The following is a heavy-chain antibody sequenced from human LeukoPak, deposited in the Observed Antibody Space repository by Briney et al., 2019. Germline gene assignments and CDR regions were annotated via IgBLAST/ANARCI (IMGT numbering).Heavy chain of an antibody. CDR1: GFTFSSYS. CDR3: AKYYYGSGSYYKGLDY. D-gene: IGHD3-10*01. Sequence: GGSLRLSCAGSGFTFSSYSMNWVREAPGKGLEWVSSISSSSSYIYYADSVKGRFTISRDNARNSLYLQMNNLRAEDTAVYYCAKYYYGSGSYYKGLDYWGQGTLVTVSS. CDR2: ISSSSSYI. V-gene: IGHV3-21*04. J-gene: IGHJ4*02.